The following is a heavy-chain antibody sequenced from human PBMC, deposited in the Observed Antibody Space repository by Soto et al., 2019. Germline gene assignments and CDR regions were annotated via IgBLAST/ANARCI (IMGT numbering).Heavy chain of an antibody. CDR3: AREVGATGY. Sequence: EVQLVESGGGLVQPGGSLRLSCVASGFTFNSHTMNWVRQAPGKGLEWLSYSSDSSSTIYYADSVKGRFTISRDNAKNSLYLQMNSLRAADTAVYYCAREVGATGYWGQGTLVTVSS. D-gene: IGHD1-1*01. CDR1: GFTFNSHT. J-gene: IGHJ4*02. CDR2: SSDSSSTI. V-gene: IGHV3-48*04.